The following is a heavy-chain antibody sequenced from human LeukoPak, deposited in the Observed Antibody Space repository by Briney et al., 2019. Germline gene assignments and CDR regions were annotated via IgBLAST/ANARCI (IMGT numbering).Heavy chain of an antibody. D-gene: IGHD5-18*01. CDR3: ARAFGYGYYFDY. V-gene: IGHV4-30-2*01. CDR1: GVSISSGGYS. J-gene: IGHJ4*02. CDR2: IYHSGST. Sequence: SETLSLTCTVSGVSISSGGYSWSWIRQPPGKGLEWIGYIYHSGSTYYNPSLKSRVTISVDRSKNQFSLKLSSVTAADTAVYYCARAFGYGYYFDYWGQGTLVTVSS.